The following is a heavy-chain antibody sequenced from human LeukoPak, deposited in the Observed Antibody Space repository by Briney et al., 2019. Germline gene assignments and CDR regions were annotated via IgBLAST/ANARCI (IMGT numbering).Heavy chain of an antibody. D-gene: IGHD1-7*01. CDR3: ARGSAELVAFDI. V-gene: IGHV4-61*01. CDR2: VYYSGST. J-gene: IGHJ3*02. Sequence: SETPSLTCTVSGGSVSSGSYYWSWIRQPPGKGLEWIGYVYYSGSTNYNPSLKSRVTISVDTSKNQFSLKLSSVTAADTAVYYCARGSAELVAFDIWGQGTMVTVSS. CDR1: GGSVSSGSYY.